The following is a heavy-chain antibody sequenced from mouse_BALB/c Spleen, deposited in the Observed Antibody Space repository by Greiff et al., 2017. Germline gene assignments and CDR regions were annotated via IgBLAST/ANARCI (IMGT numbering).Heavy chain of an antibody. J-gene: IGHJ4*01. Sequence: EVQGVESGGGLVQPGGSRKLSCAASGFTFSSFGMHWVRQAPEKGLEWVAYISSGSSTIYYADTVKGRFTISRDNPKNTLFLQMTSLRSEDTAMYYCAKSPYGNYAMDYWGQGTSVTVSS. CDR1: GFTFSSFG. CDR2: ISSGSSTI. CDR3: AKSPYGNYAMDY. D-gene: IGHD2-1*01. V-gene: IGHV5-17*02.